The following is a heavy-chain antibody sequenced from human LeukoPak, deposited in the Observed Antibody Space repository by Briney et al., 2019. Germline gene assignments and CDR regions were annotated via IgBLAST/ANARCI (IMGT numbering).Heavy chain of an antibody. V-gene: IGHV1-8*03. CDR3: ARDERRRGSIFGVVIGTHDAFDI. J-gene: IGHJ3*02. CDR1: GYTFTSYD. CDR2: MNPSSGNT. D-gene: IGHD3-3*01. Sequence: ASVKVSCKASGYTFTSYDINWVRQATGQGLWWMGWMNPSSGNTGYAQKFQGRVTITRNTSISTAYMELSSLRSEDTAVYYCARDERRRGSIFGVVIGTHDAFDIWSQGTMVTVSS.